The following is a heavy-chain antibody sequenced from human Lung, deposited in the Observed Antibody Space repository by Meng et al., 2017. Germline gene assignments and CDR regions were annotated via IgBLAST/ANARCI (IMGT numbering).Heavy chain of an antibody. V-gene: IGHV4-34*01. J-gene: IGHJ4*02. CDR2: INHSGNT. CDR3: ARGPTTMAHDFDY. D-gene: IGHD4-11*01. CDR1: GGSFSDYY. Sequence: QVKRRQWGAGLLKPSETLSLTCVVSGGSFSDYYWSWIRQPPGKGLEWIGEINHSGNTNYNPSLESRATISVDTSQNNLSLKLSSVTAADSAVYYCARGPTTMAHDFDYWGQGTLVTVSS.